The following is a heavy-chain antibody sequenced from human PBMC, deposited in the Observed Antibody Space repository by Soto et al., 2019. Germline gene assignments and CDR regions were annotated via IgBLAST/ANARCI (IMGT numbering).Heavy chain of an antibody. Sequence: QGQLQQSGPGLVKPSQTLSLTCAISGDSVSSDITSWNWIRQSPSRGLEWLGRTYYRSKWFHDYAASVKSRSTINPDTSKNQFSLELTSMTPEDTAVYYCARGNALDVWGQGTVVTVSS. D-gene: IGHD3-10*01. CDR2: TYYRSKWFH. CDR1: GDSVSSDITS. CDR3: ARGNALDV. J-gene: IGHJ3*01. V-gene: IGHV6-1*01.